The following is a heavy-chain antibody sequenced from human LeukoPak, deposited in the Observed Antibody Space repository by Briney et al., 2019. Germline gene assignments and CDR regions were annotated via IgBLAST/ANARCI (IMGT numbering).Heavy chain of an antibody. D-gene: IGHD3-10*01. J-gene: IGHJ6*03. Sequence: ASVKVSCKASGYTFTSYGISWVRQAPGQGLEWMGWISAYNGNTNYAQKLQGRVTMTTDTSTSTAYMELRSLRSDDTAVYYCAREGITMVRGVIIINYYMDVWGKGTTVTISS. CDR3: AREGITMVRGVIIINYYMDV. CDR2: ISAYNGNT. CDR1: GYTFTSYG. V-gene: IGHV1-18*01.